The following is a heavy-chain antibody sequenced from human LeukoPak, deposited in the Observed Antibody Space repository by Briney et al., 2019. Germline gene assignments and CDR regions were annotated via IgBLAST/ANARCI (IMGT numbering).Heavy chain of an antibody. J-gene: IGHJ6*02. CDR3: ARDFRAAAGVDYYYYGMDV. Sequence: SVKVSRKASGGTFSSYAISWVRQAPGQGLEWMGRIIPILGIANYAQKFQGRVTITADKSTSTAYMELSSLRSEDTAVYYCARDFRAAAGVDYYYYGMDVWGQGTTVTVSS. CDR1: GGTFSSYA. V-gene: IGHV1-69*04. D-gene: IGHD6-13*01. CDR2: IIPILGIA.